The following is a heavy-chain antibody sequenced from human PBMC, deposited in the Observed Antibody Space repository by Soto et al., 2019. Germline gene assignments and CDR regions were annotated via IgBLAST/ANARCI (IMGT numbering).Heavy chain of an antibody. J-gene: IGHJ5*02. CDR2: INSDGSST. CDR3: ARDPQRFRAASWVNWFEP. V-gene: IGHV3-74*01. CDR1: GFTFSSYW. Sequence: GGSLRLSCAASGFTFSSYWMHWVRQAPGKGLVWVSRINSDGSSTSYADSVKGRFTISRDNAKNTLYLQMNSLRAEDTAVYYCARDPQRFRAASWVNWFEPWGQGTLVTVSS. D-gene: IGHD2-15*01.